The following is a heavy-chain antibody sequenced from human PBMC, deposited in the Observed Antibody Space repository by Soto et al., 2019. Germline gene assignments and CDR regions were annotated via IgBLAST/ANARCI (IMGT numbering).Heavy chain of an antibody. D-gene: IGHD3-10*01. CDR3: ARHYGSGNRFDP. J-gene: IGHJ5*02. CDR2: IYYSGST. V-gene: IGHV4-39*01. CDR1: GGSISSSSYY. Sequence: QLQLQESGPGLVKPSETLSLTCTVSGGSISSSSYYWGWIRQPPGKGLEWIESIYYSGSTYYNPSLKSRVTISVDTSKNQFSLKLSSVTAADTAVYYCARHYGSGNRFDPWGQGTLVTVSS.